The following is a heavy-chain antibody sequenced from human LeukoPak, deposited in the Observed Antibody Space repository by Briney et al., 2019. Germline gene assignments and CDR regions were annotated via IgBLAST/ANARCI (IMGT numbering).Heavy chain of an antibody. D-gene: IGHD3-10*01. CDR1: GYSFTSYW. CDR2: IYPGDSDT. J-gene: IGHJ4*02. Sequence: NPGESLKISCKGSGYSFTSYWIGWVRQMPGKGLEWMGIIYPGDSDTRYSPSFQGQVTISADKSISTAYLQWSSLKASDTAMYYCARHSFSYSYGSGGSAPTDYWGQGTLVTVSS. V-gene: IGHV5-51*01. CDR3: ARHSFSYSYGSGGSAPTDY.